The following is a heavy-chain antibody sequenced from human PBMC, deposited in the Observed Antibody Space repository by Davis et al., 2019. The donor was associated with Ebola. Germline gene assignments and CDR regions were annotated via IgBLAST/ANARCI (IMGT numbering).Heavy chain of an antibody. CDR1: GDSVSVNSGG. CDR2: TYYMSKWYN. J-gene: IGHJ6*04. V-gene: IGHV6-1*01. Sequence: PSETLSLTCAISGDSVSVNSGGWNWIRQSPSRGLEWLGRTYYMSKWYNDYAPSVVGRISINADTSKNHFSLQLNSVTPEDTAVYYCARGWLRTGLDVWGKGTTVTVSS. D-gene: IGHD5-12*01. CDR3: ARGWLRTGLDV.